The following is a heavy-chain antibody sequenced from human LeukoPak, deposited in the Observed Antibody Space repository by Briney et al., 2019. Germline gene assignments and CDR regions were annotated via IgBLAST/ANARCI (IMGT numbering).Heavy chain of an antibody. V-gene: IGHV1-8*01. Sequence: GASVKVSCKTSGYTFDNYDINWVRQASGQGLEWMGWMNPNSGNTGYARKFQVRVTMTTDTSTSTAYMELRSLRSDDTAVYYCARTPRYDFWSGYSNWFDPWGQGTLVTVSS. D-gene: IGHD3-3*01. CDR3: ARTPRYDFWSGYSNWFDP. CDR1: GYTFDNYD. CDR2: MNPNSGNT. J-gene: IGHJ5*02.